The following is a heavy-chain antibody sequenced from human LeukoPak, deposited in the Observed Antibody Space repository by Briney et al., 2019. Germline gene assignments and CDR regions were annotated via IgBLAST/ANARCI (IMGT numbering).Heavy chain of an antibody. J-gene: IGHJ4*02. CDR1: GYDFTSVG. CDR3: ARAGSGSGWYFDY. Sequence: PRASVKVSCKASGYDFTSVGITWVRRAPGQGLEWMGWISPYNGNTRYAQKFQGRVAMTTDTSTTTAYMELRGLRFNDTAVYYCARAGSGSGWYFDYWGQGTQVTVSS. V-gene: IGHV1-18*01. CDR2: ISPYNGNT. D-gene: IGHD6-19*01.